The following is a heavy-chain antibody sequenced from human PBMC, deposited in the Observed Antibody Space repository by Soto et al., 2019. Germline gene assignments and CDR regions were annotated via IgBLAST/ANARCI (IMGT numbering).Heavy chain of an antibody. J-gene: IGHJ1*01. V-gene: IGHV3-23*01. CDR2: ISGSGDST. D-gene: IGHD6-19*01. Sequence: EVQLLESGGGLVQPGGSLRLSCAASGFTFSSYAMSWVRQAPGKGLEWVSGISGSGDSTYYADSVKGRFTISRDKYENTLNLQMNSLRAEDTAVYYCAKGVPGIAVAGTGYFQHWGQCTLVTVSS. CDR1: GFTFSSYA. CDR3: AKGVPGIAVAGTGYFQH.